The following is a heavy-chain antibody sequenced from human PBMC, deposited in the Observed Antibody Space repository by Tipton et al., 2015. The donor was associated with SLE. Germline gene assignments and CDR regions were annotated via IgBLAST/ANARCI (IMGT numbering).Heavy chain of an antibody. CDR1: GFAFSAYW. J-gene: IGHJ4*02. Sequence: SLRLSCAASGFAFSAYWMYWVRQAPGKGLVWVSRINGDGSLTGNADSVKGRFTISRDNAKDTLYLQMNSLRAEDTAVYYCARIHYYGSGSRDYWGQGTLVSVSS. CDR2: INGDGSLT. CDR3: ARIHYYGSGSRDY. D-gene: IGHD3-10*01. V-gene: IGHV3-74*01.